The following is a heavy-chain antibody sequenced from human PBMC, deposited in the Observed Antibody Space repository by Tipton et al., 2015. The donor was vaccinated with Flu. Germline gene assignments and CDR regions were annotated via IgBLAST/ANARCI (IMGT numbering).Heavy chain of an antibody. Sequence: SLRLSCAASGFTVSSNYMSWVRQAPGKGLEWVSVIYSGGSTYYADSVKGRFTISRDNSKNTLYLQTNSLRAEDTAVYYCARAGTYYYDSSGCDAFDTWGQGTMVTVSS. CDR2: IYSGGST. J-gene: IGHJ3*02. CDR3: ARAGTYYYDSSGCDAFDT. V-gene: IGHV3-53*01. CDR1: GFTVSSNY. D-gene: IGHD3-22*01.